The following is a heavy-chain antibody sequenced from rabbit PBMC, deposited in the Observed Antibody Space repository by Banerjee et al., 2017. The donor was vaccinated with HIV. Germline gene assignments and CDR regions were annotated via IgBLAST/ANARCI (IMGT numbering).Heavy chain of an antibody. D-gene: IGHD4-2*01. J-gene: IGHJ4*01. Sequence: QSLEESGGDLVKPGASLTLNCTASGFSFSGSYWICWVRQAPGKGLEWIACIYAGSSGSIQYANWAKGLFTISKKSATTVTLQMTGVTAADAATYFCARELAGGIGWKFSLWGPGSLVTV. CDR1: GFSFSGSYW. CDR2: IYAGSSGSI. V-gene: IGHV1S40*01. CDR3: ARELAGGIGWKFSL.